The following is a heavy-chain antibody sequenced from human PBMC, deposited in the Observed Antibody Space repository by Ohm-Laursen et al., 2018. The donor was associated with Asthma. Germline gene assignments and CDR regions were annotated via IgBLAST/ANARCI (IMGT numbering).Heavy chain of an antibody. CDR2: IQSSGGA. J-gene: IGHJ4*02. Sequence: SDTLSLTCPVSGGSVSGYDWSWVRQAPGRELEWIAYIQSSGGANYNPSLQSRVTLPLDTSKNQVSLRLSSVTAADTALYFCARLDWVRSMFDSWGPGIQALVSS. V-gene: IGHV4-59*02. CDR1: GGSVSGYD. D-gene: IGHD3-9*01. CDR3: ARLDWVRSMFDS.